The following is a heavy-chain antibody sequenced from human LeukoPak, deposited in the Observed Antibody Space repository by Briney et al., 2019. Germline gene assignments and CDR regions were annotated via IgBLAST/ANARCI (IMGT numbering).Heavy chain of an antibody. J-gene: IGHJ4*02. Sequence: GGSLRLSCAASGFTFSDYYMSWIRQAPGKGLEWVSYISSRGSTIYYADSVKGRFTISRDNAKNSLYLQLNSLRAEDTALYHCARGGVLLWFGVSGGPFDYWGQGTLVTVSS. D-gene: IGHD3-10*01. CDR3: ARGGVLLWFGVSGGPFDY. V-gene: IGHV3-11*01. CDR1: GFTFSDYY. CDR2: ISSRGSTI.